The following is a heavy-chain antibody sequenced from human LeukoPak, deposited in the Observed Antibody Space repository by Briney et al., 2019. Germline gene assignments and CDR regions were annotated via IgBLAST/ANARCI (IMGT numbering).Heavy chain of an antibody. CDR1: GYTFTSYD. D-gene: IGHD6-6*01. CDR3: ARGLRGAARSPRRASYSFDP. Sequence: ASVKVSCKASGYTFTSYDINWVRQATGQGLEWMGWMNPNSGNTGYAQKFQGRVTITRNTSISTAYMELSSLRSEDTAVYYCARGLRGAARSPRRASYSFDPWGQGTLVTVSS. CDR2: MNPNSGNT. J-gene: IGHJ5*02. V-gene: IGHV1-8*03.